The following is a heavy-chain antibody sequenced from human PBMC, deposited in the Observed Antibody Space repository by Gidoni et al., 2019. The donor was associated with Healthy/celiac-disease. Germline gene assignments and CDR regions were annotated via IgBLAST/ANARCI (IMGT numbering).Heavy chain of an antibody. Sequence: QVQLVESGGGVVQPGRSLRLSCAASGFTFSSYGMHWVRQAPGKGLEWVAVISYDGSNKYYADSVKGRFTISRDNSKNTLYLQMNSLRAEDTAVYYCAKAPILTDQQPFDPWGQGTLVTVSS. V-gene: IGHV3-30*18. CDR1: GFTFSSYG. J-gene: IGHJ5*02. CDR3: AKAPILTDQQPFDP. CDR2: ISYDGSNK. D-gene: IGHD3-9*01.